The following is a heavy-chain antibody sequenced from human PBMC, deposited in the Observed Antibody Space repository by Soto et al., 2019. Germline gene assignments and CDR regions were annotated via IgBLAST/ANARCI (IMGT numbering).Heavy chain of an antibody. D-gene: IGHD1-26*01. CDR1: GYTFSDSA. Sequence: EVQLVESGGGLVQPGGSLTLSCVASGYTFSDSAMHWVRQASGKGLEWVGRIRSKANNYATVYAASVKGRFTISRDDSKNTAYLQMNSLKTEDTAVYYCARLWSAREPNFDSWGQGTLVSVSS. V-gene: IGHV3-73*02. CDR2: IRSKANNYAT. J-gene: IGHJ4*02. CDR3: ARLWSAREPNFDS.